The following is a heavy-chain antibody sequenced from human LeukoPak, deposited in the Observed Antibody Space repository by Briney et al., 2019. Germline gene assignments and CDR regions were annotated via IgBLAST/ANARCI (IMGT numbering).Heavy chain of an antibody. CDR2: IYSGGST. J-gene: IGHJ4*02. V-gene: IGHV3-66*01. CDR3: TAPRPPY. CDR1: GFTVSSNY. D-gene: IGHD6-6*01. Sequence: GGSLRLSCAASGFTVSSNYTSWVRQAPGKGLEWVSVIYSGGSTYYADSVQGRFTISRDNSMNTLYLQVNSLRAEDTAVYYCTAPRPPYWGQGTLVTVSS.